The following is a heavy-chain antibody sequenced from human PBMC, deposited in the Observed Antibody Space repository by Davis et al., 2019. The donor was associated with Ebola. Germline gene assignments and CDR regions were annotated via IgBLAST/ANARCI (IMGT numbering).Heavy chain of an antibody. CDR2: ISAYNGNT. Sequence: ASVKVSCKASGYTFTSYGISWVRQAPGQGLEWMGWISAYNGNTNYAQKLQGRVTMTTDTSTSTAYMELRSLRSDDTAVYYCARAPLGGVYYYYHMDVWGKGTTVTVSS. D-gene: IGHD7-27*01. CDR3: ARAPLGGVYYYYHMDV. CDR1: GYTFTSYG. V-gene: IGHV1-18*01. J-gene: IGHJ6*03.